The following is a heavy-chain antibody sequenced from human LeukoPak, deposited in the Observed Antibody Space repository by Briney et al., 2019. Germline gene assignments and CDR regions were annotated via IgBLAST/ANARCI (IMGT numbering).Heavy chain of an antibody. CDR3: AKEVGYDSSGYDDY. V-gene: IGHV3-11*01. J-gene: IGHJ4*02. CDR2: ISYSSSTI. CDR1: GFTFSDYY. D-gene: IGHD3-22*01. Sequence: GGSLRLSCAASGFTFSDYYMSWIRQAPGKGLEWVSYISYSSSTIYYADSVKGRFTISRDNAKNSLYLQMNSLRAEDTAVYYCAKEVGYDSSGYDDYWGQGTLVTVSS.